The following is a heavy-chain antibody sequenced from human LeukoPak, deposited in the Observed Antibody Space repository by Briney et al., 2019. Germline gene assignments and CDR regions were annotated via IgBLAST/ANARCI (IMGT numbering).Heavy chain of an antibody. CDR1: GYTFTGYY. D-gene: IGHD1-26*01. CDR3: ARESIVGATLHAFDI. CDR2: INPNSGGT. V-gene: IGHV1-2*02. J-gene: IGHJ3*02. Sequence: ASVKVSCKASGYTFTGYYMHWVRQAPGQRLEWMGWINPNSGGTNYAQKFQGRVTMTRDTSISTAYMELSRLRSDDTAVYYGARESIVGATLHAFDIWGQGTMVTVSS.